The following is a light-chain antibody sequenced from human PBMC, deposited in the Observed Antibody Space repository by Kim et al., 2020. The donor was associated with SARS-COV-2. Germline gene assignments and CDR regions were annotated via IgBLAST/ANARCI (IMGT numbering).Light chain of an antibody. V-gene: IGKV1-9*01. J-gene: IGKJ4*01. CDR3: TQHNSY. CDR1: QAISTY. CDR2: AAS. Sequence: TQLTQSPSSLSASVGDRVTITCRASQAISTYLAWYQQKPGKAPKLLIFAASTLQSGVPSRFSGSGSGTDFTLTISSLHPEDFATYYCTQHNSYFGGGTKVDIK.